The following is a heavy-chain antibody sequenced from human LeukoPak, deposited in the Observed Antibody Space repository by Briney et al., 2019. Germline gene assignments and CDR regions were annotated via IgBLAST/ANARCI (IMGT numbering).Heavy chain of an antibody. CDR1: GFTFSIDA. J-gene: IGHJ4*02. Sequence: GGSLRLSCAASGFTFSIDAMSWVRQAPGRGLEWVSAISESGGSTYYADSVKGRFTISRDNSKDTLSLQMNSLRAEDTAVYYCAKDSGSRAYDYWGQGTLVTVSS. D-gene: IGHD3-10*01. V-gene: IGHV3-23*01. CDR2: ISESGGST. CDR3: AKDSGSRAYDY.